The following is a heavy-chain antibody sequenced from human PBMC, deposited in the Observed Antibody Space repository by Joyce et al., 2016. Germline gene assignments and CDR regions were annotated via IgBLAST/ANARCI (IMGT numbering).Heavy chain of an antibody. Sequence: QLQLQESGPGLVKPSETLSLTCTVSGDSISSSSCYWGWIRKPPGKGLEWIGSFYFSGSAFYNPSLKSRVTISVDTSKNQFSLKLTSVTAADTAVYYCARHVAALRPRDAFDIWGQGTMVTVSS. CDR2: FYFSGSA. CDR3: ARHVAALRPRDAFDI. V-gene: IGHV4-39*01. J-gene: IGHJ3*02. D-gene: IGHD4-17*01. CDR1: GDSISSSSCY.